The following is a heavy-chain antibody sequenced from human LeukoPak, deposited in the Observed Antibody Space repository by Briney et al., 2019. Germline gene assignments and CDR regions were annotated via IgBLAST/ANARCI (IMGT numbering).Heavy chain of an antibody. V-gene: IGHV4-34*01. CDR1: GESFSGYY. J-gene: IGHJ4*02. CDR2: TNHSGSS. CDR3: ARPLSVVVIAIAY. D-gene: IGHD2-21*01. Sequence: PSETLSLTCAVYGESFSGYYWSWIRQSPGKGLEWIGETNHSGSSNYNPSLKSRVTISVDTSKNQFSLKLSSVTAADTAVYYCARPLSVVVIAIAYWGQGTLVTVSS.